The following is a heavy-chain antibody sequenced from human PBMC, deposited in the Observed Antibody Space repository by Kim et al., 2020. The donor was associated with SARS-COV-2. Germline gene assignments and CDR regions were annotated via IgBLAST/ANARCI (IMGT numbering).Heavy chain of an antibody. D-gene: IGHD3-3*01. CDR1: GYTFTSYG. CDR2: ISAYNGNT. Sequence: ASVKVSCKASGYTFTSYGISWVRQAPGQGLEWMGWISAYNGNTNYAQKLQGRVTMTTDTSTSTAYMELRSLRSDDTAVYYCARDPAYYDFWSGYYTGIYYYYGMDVWGQGTTVTVSS. CDR3: ARDPAYYDFWSGYYTGIYYYYGMDV. V-gene: IGHV1-18*04. J-gene: IGHJ6*02.